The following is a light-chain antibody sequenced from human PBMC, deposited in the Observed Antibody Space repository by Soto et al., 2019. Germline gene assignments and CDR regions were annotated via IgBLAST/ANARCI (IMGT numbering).Light chain of an antibody. CDR3: QQYNDWPGT. J-gene: IGKJ2*01. CDR2: GAS. V-gene: IGKV3-15*01. CDR1: QSVRSN. Sequence: EIVMTQSPGTLSVSPGERATLSCRASQSVRSNLAWYQQKPGQAPRLLIYGASTRATGIPARFSGSGSGTDLTLTISSLQSEDFAFYYCQQYNDWPGTFGQGTTLEVK.